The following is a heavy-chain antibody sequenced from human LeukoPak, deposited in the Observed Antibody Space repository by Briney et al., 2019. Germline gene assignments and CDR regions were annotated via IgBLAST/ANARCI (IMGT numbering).Heavy chain of an antibody. CDR2: IYYSGST. CDR3: ARDRGTYYDYVWGSYRQTNYFDY. CDR1: GGSISSYY. J-gene: IGHJ4*02. V-gene: IGHV4-59*12. D-gene: IGHD3-16*02. Sequence: SETLSLTCTVSGGSISSYYWSWIRQPPGKGLEWIGYIYYSGSTNYNPSLKSRVTISVDTSKNQFSLKLSSVTAADTAVYYCARDRGTYYDYVWGSYRQTNYFDYWGQGTLVTVSS.